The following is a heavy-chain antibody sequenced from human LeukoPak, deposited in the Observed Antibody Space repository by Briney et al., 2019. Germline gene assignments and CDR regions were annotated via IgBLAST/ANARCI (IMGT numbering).Heavy chain of an antibody. Sequence: ASVKVSCKASGGTFSSYAISWVRQAPGQGLEWMGGIIPIFGTANYAQKFQGRVTITTDESTSTAYMELSSLRSEDTAVYYCARTYYYDSSGYPPGTFDIWGQGTMVTVSS. D-gene: IGHD3-22*01. CDR1: GGTFSSYA. CDR2: IIPIFGTA. CDR3: ARTYYYDSSGYPPGTFDI. V-gene: IGHV1-69*05. J-gene: IGHJ3*02.